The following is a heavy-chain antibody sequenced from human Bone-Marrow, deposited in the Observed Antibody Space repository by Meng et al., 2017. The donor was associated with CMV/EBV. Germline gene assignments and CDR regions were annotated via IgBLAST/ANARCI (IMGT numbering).Heavy chain of an antibody. CDR1: GYTFTGYY. J-gene: IGHJ6*02. CDR2: INPSGGST. V-gene: IGHV1-46*01. D-gene: IGHD3-16*01. CDR3: AGGYDHQLYYYYGMDV. Sequence: ASVKVSCKASGYTFTGYYMHWVRQAPGQGLEWMGWINPSGGSTSYAQKFQGRVTMTRDTSTSTVYMELSSLRSEDTAVYYCAGGYDHQLYYYYGMDVWGQGTTVTVSS.